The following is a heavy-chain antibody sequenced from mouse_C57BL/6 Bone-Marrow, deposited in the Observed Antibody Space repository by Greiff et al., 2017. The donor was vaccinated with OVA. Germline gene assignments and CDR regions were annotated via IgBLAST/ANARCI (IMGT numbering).Heavy chain of an antibody. CDR2: ISYDGSN. Sequence: DVKLVESGPGLVKPSQSLSLTCSVTGYSITSGYYWNWIRQFPGNKLEWMGYISYDGSNNYNPSLKNRISITRDTSKNQFFLKLNSVTTEDTATYYCAREEGDYSSWFAYWGQGTLVTVSA. CDR1: GYSITSGYY. CDR3: AREEGDYSSWFAY. V-gene: IGHV3-6*01. J-gene: IGHJ3*01. D-gene: IGHD1-1*01.